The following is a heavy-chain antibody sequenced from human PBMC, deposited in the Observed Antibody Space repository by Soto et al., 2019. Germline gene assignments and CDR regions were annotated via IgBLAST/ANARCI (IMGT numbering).Heavy chain of an antibody. CDR2: ITAGNGNT. CDR3: ARDLPPIDY. V-gene: IGHV1-3*01. J-gene: IGHJ4*02. Sequence: QVQLVQSGAEVKKPGASVKVSCKASGYTLTSYAMHWVRQAPGQRLEWMGWITAGNGNTKYSQKFQGRVTITRDTSASTAYMELSSLRSGDTAVYYCARDLPPIDYRGQGTLVTVSS. CDR1: GYTLTSYA.